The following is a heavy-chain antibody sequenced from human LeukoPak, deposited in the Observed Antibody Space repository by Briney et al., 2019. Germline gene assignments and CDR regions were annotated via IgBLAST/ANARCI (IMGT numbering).Heavy chain of an antibody. V-gene: IGHV4-4*07. CDR1: GASISSYY. J-gene: IGHJ3*02. D-gene: IGHD6-13*01. CDR2: IYTSGST. CDR3: ALIAAAGPHTPGTYAFDI. Sequence: SETLSLTCTAPGASISSYYWSWIGQPAGKGLEWIGRIYTSGSTNYNPSLKRRVTMSVDTSKNQFSLKLSSVTAADTAVYYCALIAAAGPHTPGTYAFDIWGQGTMVTVSS.